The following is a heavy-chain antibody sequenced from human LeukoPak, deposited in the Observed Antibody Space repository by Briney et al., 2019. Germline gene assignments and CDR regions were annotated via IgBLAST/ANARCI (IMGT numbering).Heavy chain of an antibody. CDR3: AREDKSPDYDFWSGFDSKTTREGIYDAFDI. D-gene: IGHD3-3*01. J-gene: IGHJ3*02. V-gene: IGHV3-21*01. CDR2: FSAGGGTT. CDR1: GFTLSSYA. Sequence: GGSLRLSCAASGFTLSSYAMSWVRQAPGKGLEWVSGFSAGGGTTYYADSVKGRFTISRDNAKNSLYLQMNSLRAEDTAVYYCAREDKSPDYDFWSGFDSKTTREGIYDAFDIWGQGTMVTVSS.